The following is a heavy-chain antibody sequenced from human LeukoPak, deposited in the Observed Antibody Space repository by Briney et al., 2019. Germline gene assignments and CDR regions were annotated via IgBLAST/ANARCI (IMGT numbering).Heavy chain of an antibody. Sequence: PSETLSLTCTVSGGSISSYYWSWIRQPAGKGLEWIGRIYTSGSTNYNPSLKSRVTISVDTSKNQFSLKLSSVTTADTAVYYCARQRHPTGFSAIGYWGQGTLVTVSS. J-gene: IGHJ4*02. CDR3: ARQRHPTGFSAIGY. D-gene: IGHD6-25*01. CDR1: GGSISSYY. V-gene: IGHV4-4*07. CDR2: IYTSGST.